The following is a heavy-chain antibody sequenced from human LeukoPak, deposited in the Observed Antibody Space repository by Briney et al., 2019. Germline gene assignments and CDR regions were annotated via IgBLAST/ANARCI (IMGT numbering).Heavy chain of an antibody. J-gene: IGHJ4*02. D-gene: IGHD6-19*01. Sequence: SETLSLTCAVSGYSISSGYYWGWIRQPPGKGLEWIGSIYRSGSTYYNPSLKSRITISIDTSKNQFSLKLSSVTAADTAVYYCARGEYSSGWYFDYWGQGTLVTVSS. CDR3: ARGEYSSGWYFDY. V-gene: IGHV4-38-2*01. CDR2: IYRSGST. CDR1: GYSISSGYY.